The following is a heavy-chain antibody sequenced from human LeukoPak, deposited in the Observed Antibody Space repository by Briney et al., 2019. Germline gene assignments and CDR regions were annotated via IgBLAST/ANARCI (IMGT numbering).Heavy chain of an antibody. CDR2: IYYSGST. J-gene: IGHJ4*02. CDR1: GGSISSYY. Sequence: SETLSLTCTVSGGSISSYYWSWIRQPPGKGLEWIGYIYYSGSTNYNPSLKSRVTISVDTSKNQFSLKLSSVTAADTAVYCCARHEKQQLAAYFDYWGQGTLVTVSS. V-gene: IGHV4-59*08. CDR3: ARHEKQQLAAYFDY. D-gene: IGHD6-13*01.